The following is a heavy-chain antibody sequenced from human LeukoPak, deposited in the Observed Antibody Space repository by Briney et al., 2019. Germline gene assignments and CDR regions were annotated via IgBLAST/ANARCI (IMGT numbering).Heavy chain of an antibody. D-gene: IGHD3-3*01. CDR1: GFTFDDYG. CDR2: INWNGGST. CDR3: ARDGGNYDFWSGYYYAFDI. V-gene: IGHV3-20*04. J-gene: IGHJ3*02. Sequence: PGGSLRHSCAASGFTFDDYGMSWVRQAPGKGLEWVSGINWNGGSTGYADSVKGRFTISRDNAKNSLYLQMNSLRAEDTALYYCARDGGNYDFWSGYYYAFDIWGQGTMVTVSS.